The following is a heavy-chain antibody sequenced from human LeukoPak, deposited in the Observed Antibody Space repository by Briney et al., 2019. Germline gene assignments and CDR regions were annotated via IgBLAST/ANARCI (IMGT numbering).Heavy chain of an antibody. D-gene: IGHD2-15*01. CDR3: ARDPRRSGEAYFDY. CDR1: GYTFTSYD. V-gene: IGHV1-18*01. CDR2: ISAYNGNT. J-gene: IGHJ4*02. Sequence: ASVKVSCKASGYTFTSYDINWVRQATGQGLEWMGWISAYNGNTNYAQKLQGRVTMTTDTSTSTAYMEQRSLRSDDTAVYYCARDPRRSGEAYFDYWGQGTLVTVSS.